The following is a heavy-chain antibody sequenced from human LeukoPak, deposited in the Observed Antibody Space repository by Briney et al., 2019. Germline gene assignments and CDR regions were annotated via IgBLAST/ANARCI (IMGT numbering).Heavy chain of an antibody. CDR1: GFTFSNLA. J-gene: IGHJ4*02. D-gene: IGHD4/OR15-4a*01. CDR3: AKGHADFGTGFDL. CDR2: VSGAGGST. V-gene: IGHV3-23*01. Sequence: GGSLRLSCAASGFTFSNLAMSWVRQAPGKGLESVSLVSGAGGSTYYADSVKGRFTISRDNSENTLYLQVNSLRAEDTAVYYCAKGHADFGTGFDLWGQGTLVTVSS.